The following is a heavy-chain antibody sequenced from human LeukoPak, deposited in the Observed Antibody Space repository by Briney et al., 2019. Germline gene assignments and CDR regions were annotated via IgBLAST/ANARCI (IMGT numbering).Heavy chain of an antibody. CDR3: ARDPGDRWFFDL. D-gene: IGHD7-27*01. V-gene: IGHV3-23*01. CDR1: GFTFNNYA. Sequence: GGSLRLSCAASGFTFNNYAMDWVRQAPGKRLEWVSLISRSGATTYYADSVKGRFTISRDNSRNTLYLQMTSLRAEDTAVYYCARDPGDRWFFDLWGRGTLVTVSS. J-gene: IGHJ2*01. CDR2: ISRSGATT.